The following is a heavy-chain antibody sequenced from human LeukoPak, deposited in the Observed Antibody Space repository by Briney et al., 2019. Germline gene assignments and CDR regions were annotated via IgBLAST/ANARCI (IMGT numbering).Heavy chain of an antibody. CDR2: ISAYNGNT. V-gene: IGHV1-18*01. D-gene: IGHD7-27*01. Sequence: ASVKVSCTASGYTFTSYGISWVRQAPGQGLEWMGWISAYNGNTNYAQKLQGRVTMTTDTSTSTAYMELRSLRSDDTAVYYCARASISNWGFVFDYWGQGTLVTVSS. J-gene: IGHJ4*02. CDR1: GYTFTSYG. CDR3: ARASISNWGFVFDY.